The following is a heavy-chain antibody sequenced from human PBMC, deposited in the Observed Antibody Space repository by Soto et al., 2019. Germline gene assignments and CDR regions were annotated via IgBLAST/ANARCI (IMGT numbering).Heavy chain of an antibody. Sequence: QVQLVQSGAEVKKPGSSVKVSCKASGGTFSSYAISWVRQAPGQGLEWMGGIIPIFGTANYAQKFQGRVTITADESTSTAYMELSSLRSEYTAVYYCARGPHYYDSSGYYNFDYWGQGTLVTVSS. V-gene: IGHV1-69*01. CDR1: GGTFSSYA. D-gene: IGHD3-22*01. J-gene: IGHJ4*02. CDR2: IIPIFGTA. CDR3: ARGPHYYDSSGYYNFDY.